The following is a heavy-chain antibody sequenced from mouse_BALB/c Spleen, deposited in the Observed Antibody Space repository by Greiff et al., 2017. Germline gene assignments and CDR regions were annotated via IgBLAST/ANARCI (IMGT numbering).Heavy chain of an antibody. CDR2: ISYTGSN. Sequence: EVQLQESGPGLVKPSQSLSLTCSVTGYSITSGYYWNWIRQFPGNKLEWMGYISYTGSNNYNPSLKNRISITRDTSKNQFFLKLNSVTTEDTATYYCARDTTVVDWYFDVWGAGTTVTVSS. CDR1: GYSITSGYY. CDR3: ARDTTVVDWYFDV. V-gene: IGHV3-6*02. D-gene: IGHD1-1*01. J-gene: IGHJ1*01.